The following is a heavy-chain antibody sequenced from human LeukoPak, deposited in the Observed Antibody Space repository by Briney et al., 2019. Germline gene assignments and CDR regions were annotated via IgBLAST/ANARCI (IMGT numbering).Heavy chain of an antibody. Sequence: PSETLSLTCAVYGGSFSGYYWSWIRQPPGKGLEWIGEINHSGSTNYNPSLKSRVTISVDTSKNQFSLKLSSVTAADTAVYYCARMKVLLWFGGGNWFDPWGQGTLVTVSS. CDR1: GGSFSGYY. D-gene: IGHD3-10*01. J-gene: IGHJ5*02. CDR2: INHSGST. V-gene: IGHV4-34*01. CDR3: ARMKVLLWFGGGNWFDP.